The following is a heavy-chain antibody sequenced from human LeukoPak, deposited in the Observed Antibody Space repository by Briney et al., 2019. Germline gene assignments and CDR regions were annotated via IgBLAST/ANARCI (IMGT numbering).Heavy chain of an antibody. V-gene: IGHV3-9*01. D-gene: IGHD3-22*01. CDR1: GFTFDDDA. Sequence: AGRSLRLSCAASGFTFDDDAMHWVRQAPGKGLEWVSGISWNSGSIGYADSVKGRFTISRDNAKNSLYLQMNSLRAEDTALYYCAKDITPTDSYDSSAFDYWGQGTLVTVSS. CDR3: AKDITPTDSYDSSAFDY. J-gene: IGHJ4*02. CDR2: ISWNSGSI.